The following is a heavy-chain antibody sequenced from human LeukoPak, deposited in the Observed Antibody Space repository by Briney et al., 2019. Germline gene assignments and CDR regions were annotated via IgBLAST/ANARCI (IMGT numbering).Heavy chain of an antibody. D-gene: IGHD3-22*01. CDR1: GDSITSSPFH. CDR2: IYYSGTT. V-gene: IGHV4-39*01. Sequence: PSETLSLTCTVSGDSITSSPFHWGWIRQSPGKGLEWIGSIYYSGTTYYNPSFKIRVTMSVDTSQNLFSLQLTSVTAADTAMYYCARHHETSGYYSWRDAFDLWGQGTMVTVSS. CDR3: ARHHETSGYYSWRDAFDL. J-gene: IGHJ3*01.